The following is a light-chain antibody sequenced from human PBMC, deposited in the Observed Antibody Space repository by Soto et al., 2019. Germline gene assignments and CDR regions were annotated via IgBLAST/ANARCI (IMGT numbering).Light chain of an antibody. V-gene: IGKV3-11*01. J-gene: IGKJ5*01. CDR2: DAS. CDR3: QQHSNWPIT. Sequence: VMTQAPATLSLSPGERATLSCRASQSVSSYLAWYQQKPGQAPRLLIYDASNRATGIPARFSGSVSGTDCTLTISGLETEDGSVYYCQQHSNWPITFGQGTRLEIK. CDR1: QSVSSY.